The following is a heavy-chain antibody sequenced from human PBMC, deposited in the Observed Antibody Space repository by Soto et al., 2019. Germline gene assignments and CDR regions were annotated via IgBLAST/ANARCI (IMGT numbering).Heavy chain of an antibody. V-gene: IGHV1-69*01. CDR1: GGTFSSYA. Sequence: QVQLVQSGAEVKKPGSSVKVSCKASGGTFSSYAISWVRQAPGQGLEWMGGIIPIFGTANNAQKFQGRVTLTAEASTSTAYMELSNLRSEDTAVYYCATDPNIAAAGTFAYFYYGMDVWGQGTTVTVSS. D-gene: IGHD6-13*01. CDR3: ATDPNIAAAGTFAYFYYGMDV. J-gene: IGHJ6*02. CDR2: IIPIFGTA.